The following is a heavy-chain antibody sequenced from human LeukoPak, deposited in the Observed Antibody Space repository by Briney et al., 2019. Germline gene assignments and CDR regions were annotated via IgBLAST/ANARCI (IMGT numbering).Heavy chain of an antibody. CDR3: AKGLFSGYDKYLDS. CDR2: ISSASSDI. V-gene: IGHV3-21*04. J-gene: IGHJ4*02. D-gene: IGHD5-12*01. CDR1: GFAFETYT. Sequence: PGGSLRLSCVASGFAFETYTMNWVRQAPGKGLEWVSFISSASSDINYADSVRDRFTISRDNAKNSLFLQMGSLRVEDTAVYYCAKGLFSGYDKYLDSWGQGTLVTVSS.